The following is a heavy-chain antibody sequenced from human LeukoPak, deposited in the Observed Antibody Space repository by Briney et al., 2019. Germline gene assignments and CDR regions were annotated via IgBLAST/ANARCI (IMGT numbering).Heavy chain of an antibody. J-gene: IGHJ6*03. CDR1: GGSISSYY. CDR2: IFYSGRT. Sequence: KPSETPSLTCTVSGGSISSYYWSWIRQPPGKGPEGIGDIFYSGRTNYKPSLKSRVTISVDTSKNQFSLKLSSVTAADTAVYYCARYSGSPNWYYYYYMDVWGKGTTVTVSS. D-gene: IGHD1-26*01. CDR3: ARYSGSPNWYYYYYMDV. V-gene: IGHV4-59*01.